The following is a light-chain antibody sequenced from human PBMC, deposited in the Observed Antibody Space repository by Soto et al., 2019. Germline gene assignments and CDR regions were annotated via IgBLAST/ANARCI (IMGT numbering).Light chain of an antibody. V-gene: IGLV2-14*01. J-gene: IGLJ1*01. CDR2: EVS. Sequence: QSVLNQPASVSGSPGQSMTISCTGTSSDVGGYNYVSWYQQHPGKAPKLMIYEVSNRPSGVSNRFSGSKSGNTASLTISGLQAEDEADYYCSSYTSSSTPFVFGTGTKVTLL. CDR1: SSDVGGYNY. CDR3: SSYTSSSTPFV.